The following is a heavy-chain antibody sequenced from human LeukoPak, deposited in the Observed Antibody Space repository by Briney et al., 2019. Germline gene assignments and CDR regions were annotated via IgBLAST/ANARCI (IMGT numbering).Heavy chain of an antibody. CDR3: ARGDYDILTGWPY. D-gene: IGHD3-9*01. V-gene: IGHV1-2*02. J-gene: IGHJ4*02. CDR2: INPNSGGT. CDR1: GYTFTGYY. Sequence: ASVKVSCQASGYTFTGYYMHWVRQAPGQGLEWMGWINPNSGGTNYAQKFQGRVTMTRDTSINTAYMDLSRLRSDDTAVYYCARGDYDILTGWPYWGQGTLVTVSS.